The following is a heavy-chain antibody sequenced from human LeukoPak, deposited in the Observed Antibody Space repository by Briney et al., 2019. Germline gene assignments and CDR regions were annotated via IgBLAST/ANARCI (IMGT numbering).Heavy chain of an antibody. D-gene: IGHD3-22*01. J-gene: IGHJ6*02. CDR1: GYTFTSYD. V-gene: IGHV1-8*01. Sequence: ASVKVSCKASGYTFTSYDINWVRQATGQGREWMGWMNPNSGNTGYAQKFQGRVTMTRNTSIRTAYMELSSLRSEDTAVYYCAGSYSSGYLYYYGMDVWGQGTTVTVSS. CDR3: AGSYSSGYLYYYGMDV. CDR2: MNPNSGNT.